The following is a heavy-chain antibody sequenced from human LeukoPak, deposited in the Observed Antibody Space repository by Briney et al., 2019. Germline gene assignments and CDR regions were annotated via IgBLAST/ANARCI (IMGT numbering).Heavy chain of an antibody. V-gene: IGHV1-24*01. CDR3: ATGIRGITMVRGVDY. CDR2: FDPEDGET. D-gene: IGHD3-10*01. J-gene: IGHJ4*02. Sequence: GASVKVSCKASGYTFTSYGISWVRQAPGKGLEWMGGFDPEDGETIYAQKFQGRVTMTEDTSTDTAYMELSSLRSEDTAVYYCATGIRGITMVRGVDYWGQGTLVTVSS. CDR1: GYTFTSYG.